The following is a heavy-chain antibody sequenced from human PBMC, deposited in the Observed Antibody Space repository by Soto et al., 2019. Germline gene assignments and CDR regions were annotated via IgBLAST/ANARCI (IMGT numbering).Heavy chain of an antibody. D-gene: IGHD3-9*01. J-gene: IGHJ4*02. Sequence: SETLSLTCTVSGGSVSSSRYYWGWVRQPPGKGLEWIGSVYYGGSTYYNPSLESRVTISVDKSKNQFSLKLMSLSAADTAVYYCGRLEGLATISYYFDYWGQGALVTVSS. V-gene: IGHV4-39*01. CDR2: VYYGGST. CDR1: GGSVSSSRYY. CDR3: GRLEGLATISYYFDY.